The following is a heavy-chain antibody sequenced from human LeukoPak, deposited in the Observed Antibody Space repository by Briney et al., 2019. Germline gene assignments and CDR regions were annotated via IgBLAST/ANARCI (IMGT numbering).Heavy chain of an antibody. CDR3: ARHLLRDGKWELLGVFDY. CDR2: INHSGST. J-gene: IGHJ4*02. D-gene: IGHD1-26*01. Sequence: SETLPLTCAVYGGSFSGYYWSWIRQPPGKGLEWIGEINHSGSTNYSPSLKSRVTISVDTSKNQFSLKLSSVTAADTAVYYCARHLLRDGKWELLGVFDYWGQGTLVTVSS. CDR1: GGSFSGYY. V-gene: IGHV4-34*01.